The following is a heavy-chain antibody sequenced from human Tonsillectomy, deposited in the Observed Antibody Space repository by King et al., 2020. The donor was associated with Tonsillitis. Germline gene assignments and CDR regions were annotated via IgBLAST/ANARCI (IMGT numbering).Heavy chain of an antibody. Sequence: VQLVESGGGLVQPGGSLRLSCAASGFTFSSNAMSWVRQAPGKGLEWVSGISGSGGSTNYADSVKGRFTISRDSSKNTRYLQMNSLRAEDTAVYYCAKAVKYYLDSSEYYFDYWGQGSLVTVSS. CDR2: ISGSGGST. D-gene: IGHD3-22*01. CDR3: AKAVKYYLDSSEYYFDY. J-gene: IGHJ4*02. V-gene: IGHV3-23*04. CDR1: GFTFSSNA.